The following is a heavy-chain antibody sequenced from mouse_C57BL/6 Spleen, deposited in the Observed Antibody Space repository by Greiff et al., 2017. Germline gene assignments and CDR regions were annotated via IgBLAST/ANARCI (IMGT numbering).Heavy chain of an antibody. CDR1: GYSITSGYY. CDR2: ISYDGSN. D-gene: IGHD1-1*01. V-gene: IGHV3-6*01. CDR3: ARDHYGSSYAMDY. J-gene: IGHJ4*01. Sequence: VQLKESGPGLVKPSQSLSLTCSVTGYSITSGYYWNWIRQFPGNKLEWRVYISYDGSNNYNPSLKNRISITRDTSTNQFCLKLNSVTTEDTATYYCARDHYGSSYAMDYGGQGTSVTVSS.